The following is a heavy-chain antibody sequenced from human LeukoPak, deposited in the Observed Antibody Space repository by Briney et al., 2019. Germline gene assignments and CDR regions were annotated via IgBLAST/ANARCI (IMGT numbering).Heavy chain of an antibody. V-gene: IGHV5-10-1*01. Sequence: GESLKISCKGSGYIFTSYWSSWVRQMPGKGLEWIGRIDHSGSYTNYSPSFQGHVTISADKSISTAYLQWSSLKASDTAMYYCASRLGYCSGGSCYDYWGQGTLDTVSS. CDR3: ASRLGYCSGGSCYDY. D-gene: IGHD2-15*01. CDR1: GYIFTSYW. J-gene: IGHJ4*02. CDR2: IDHSGSYT.